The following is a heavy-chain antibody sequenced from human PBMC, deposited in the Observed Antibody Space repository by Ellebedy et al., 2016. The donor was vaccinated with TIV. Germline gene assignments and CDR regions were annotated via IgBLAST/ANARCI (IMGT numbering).Heavy chain of an antibody. CDR3: ASARNYYDSSGYYQKSYGMDV. Sequence: AASVKVSCKASGYTFTTYAIHWVRQAPGQGLEWMGWINGGNGNTKYSPKFQGRVTITRDTSASTAYMELSSLRSEDTAVYYCASARNYYDSSGYYQKSYGMDVWGQGTTVTVSS. D-gene: IGHD3-22*01. J-gene: IGHJ6*02. CDR1: GYTFTTYA. V-gene: IGHV1-3*01. CDR2: INGGNGNT.